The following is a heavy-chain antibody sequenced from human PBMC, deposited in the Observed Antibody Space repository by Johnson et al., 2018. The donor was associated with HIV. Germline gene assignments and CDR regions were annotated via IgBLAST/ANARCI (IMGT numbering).Heavy chain of an antibody. D-gene: IGHD2-21*01. CDR1: GFTFSSYG. Sequence: QVQLVESGGGVVQPGGSLRLSCAASGFTFSSYGMHWVRQAPGKGLEWVAFIRYDGRKKYYADSVKGRFTISRDNSKNTLYLQMNNLSAEVTAVYYGVRDDGSDYEAFDIWGQWTMVTVSS. CDR2: IRYDGRKK. J-gene: IGHJ3*02. V-gene: IGHV3-30*02. CDR3: VRDDGSDYEAFDI.